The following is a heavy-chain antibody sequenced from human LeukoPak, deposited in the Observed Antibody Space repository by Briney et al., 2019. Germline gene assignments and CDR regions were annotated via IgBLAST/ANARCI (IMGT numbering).Heavy chain of an antibody. Sequence: TGGSLRLSCAASGFTFSSYSMNWVRQAPGKGLEWVSSISSSSSYIYYADSVKGRFTISRDNAKNSLYLQMNSLRAEDTAVYYCARDRYSSGRYYQGLDYWGQGTLVTVSS. V-gene: IGHV3-21*01. CDR2: ISSSSSYI. J-gene: IGHJ4*02. CDR3: ARDRYSSGRYYQGLDY. CDR1: GFTFSSYS. D-gene: IGHD6-19*01.